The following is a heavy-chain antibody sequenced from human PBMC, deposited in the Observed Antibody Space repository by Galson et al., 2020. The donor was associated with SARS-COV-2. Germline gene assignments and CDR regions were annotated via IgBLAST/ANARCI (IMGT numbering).Heavy chain of an antibody. D-gene: IGHD3-16*01. V-gene: IGHV3-43D*03. CDR1: GFTFDDYA. J-gene: IGHJ6*02. CDR3: AKYILGYSYYYGMDV. Sequence: GESLKISCAASGFTFDDYAMHWVRQAPGKGLEWVSLISWDGGSTYYADSVKGRFTISRDNSKNSLYLQMNSLRAEDTALYYCAKYILGYSYYYGMDVWGQGTTVTVSS. CDR2: ISWDGGST.